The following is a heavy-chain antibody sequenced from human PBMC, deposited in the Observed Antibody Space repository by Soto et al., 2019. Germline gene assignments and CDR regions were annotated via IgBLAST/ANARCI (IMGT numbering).Heavy chain of an antibody. D-gene: IGHD3-10*01. CDR3: AKEDSGFSGYMDV. V-gene: IGHV3-9*01. CDR1: GFTFYNHG. J-gene: IGHJ6*03. CDR2: ITWSSDSM. Sequence: EVQLVESGGGLVQPGRSLRLSCVASGFTFYNHGMHWVRQAPGRGLEWVSGITWSSDSMGYAHSVKGRFTISRDNAKNSLYLQMNSLRPEDTALYYCAKEDSGFSGYMDVWGKGTTVTVSS.